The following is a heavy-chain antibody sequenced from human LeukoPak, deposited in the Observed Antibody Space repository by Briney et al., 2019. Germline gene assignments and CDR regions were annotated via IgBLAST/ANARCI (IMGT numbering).Heavy chain of an antibody. CDR2: ISAYNGNT. Sequence: ASVKVSCEASGYTFTSYGISWVRQAPGQGLEWMGWISAYNGNTNYAQKLQGRVTMTTDTSTSTAYMELRSLRSDDTAVYYCARDYNGYSSSHNIFDYWGQGTLVTVSS. D-gene: IGHD6-13*01. J-gene: IGHJ4*02. CDR1: GYTFTSYG. V-gene: IGHV1-18*01. CDR3: ARDYNGYSSSHNIFDY.